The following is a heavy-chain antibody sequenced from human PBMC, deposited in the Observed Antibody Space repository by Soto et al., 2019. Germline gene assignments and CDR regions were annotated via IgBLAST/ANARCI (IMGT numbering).Heavy chain of an antibody. CDR3: ARDPFGGVIAPNAIDI. CDR2: INPSGGST. CDR1: GYTFTSYY. D-gene: IGHD3-16*02. V-gene: IGHV1-46*03. Sequence: ASVKVSCKASGYTFTSYYMHWVRQAPGQGLEWMGIINPSGGSTSYAQKFQGRVTMTRDTSTSTVYMELSSLRSEDTAVYYCARDPFGGVIAPNAIDIWGQGTMVTVSS. J-gene: IGHJ3*02.